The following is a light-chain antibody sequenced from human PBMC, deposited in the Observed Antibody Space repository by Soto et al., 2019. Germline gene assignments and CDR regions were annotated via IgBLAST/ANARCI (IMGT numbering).Light chain of an antibody. CDR2: DAS. J-gene: IGKJ1*01. CDR3: HQCGSSPWT. CDR1: QSISSSY. Sequence: EIVLTQSPGTLSLSPGDRATLSCRASQSISSSYLAWYQQKPGQAPRLLISDASRRATGIPDRFSGSGSGTDFTLTISRLEPEDFAVYYCHQCGSSPWTFGQGTRVEIK. V-gene: IGKV3-20*01.